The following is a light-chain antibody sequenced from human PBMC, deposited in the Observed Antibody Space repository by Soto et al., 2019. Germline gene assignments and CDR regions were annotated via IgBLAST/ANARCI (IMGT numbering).Light chain of an antibody. CDR3: SSYTSSNTVI. J-gene: IGLJ2*01. Sequence: QSALTQPASVSESPGQSITISCTGTSSDIGAYNFVSWYQQHPGKAPKLIIFEVDNRPSGLSNRFSGSKSGNTASLTISGLQSEDEADYYCSSYTSSNTVIFGGGTKLTVL. CDR2: EVD. CDR1: SSDIGAYNF. V-gene: IGLV2-14*01.